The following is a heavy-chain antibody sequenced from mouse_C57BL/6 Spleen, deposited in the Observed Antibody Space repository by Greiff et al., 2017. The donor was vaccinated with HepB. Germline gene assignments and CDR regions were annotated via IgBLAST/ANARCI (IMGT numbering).Heavy chain of an antibody. CDR2: FYPGSGSI. CDR1: GYTFTVYT. CDR3: ARHEDQVTTVVEPAMDY. Sequence: QVQLQQSGAELVKPGASVKLSCKASGYTFTVYTIHWVKQRSGQGLEWIGWFYPGSGSIKYNEKFKDKATLTADKSSSTVYMELSRLTSEDSAVYFCARHEDQVTTVVEPAMDYWGQGTSVTVSS. D-gene: IGHD1-1*01. V-gene: IGHV1-62-2*01. J-gene: IGHJ4*01.